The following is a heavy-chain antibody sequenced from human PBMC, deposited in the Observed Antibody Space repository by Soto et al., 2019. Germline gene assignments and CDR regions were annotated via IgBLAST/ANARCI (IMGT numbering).Heavy chain of an antibody. CDR1: GGSISSFF. J-gene: IGHJ4*02. V-gene: IGHV4-59*01. CDR3: ATISGYDFTFDY. CDR2: FYYSGPT. Sequence: SETLSLTCTVSGGSISSFFWSWIRQPPGMGLEWIGSFYYSGPTKSNPSLKSRVSISVDTSKNQVSLNLSSVTAADTAVYYCATISGYDFTFDYWGQGTLVTVSS. D-gene: IGHD5-12*01.